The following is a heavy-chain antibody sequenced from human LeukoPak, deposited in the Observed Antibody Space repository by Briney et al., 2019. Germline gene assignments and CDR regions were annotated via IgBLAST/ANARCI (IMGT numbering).Heavy chain of an antibody. CDR2: IIPIFGTA. Sequence: SVKVSCKASGGTFSSYAISWVRQAPGQGLEWMGGIIPIFGTANYAQKFQGRLTISTDESTSTAYMELSSLTSKDTAVYYCARSLAVAVAGAGHDYWGQGTLVTVSS. CDR3: ARSLAVAVAGAGHDY. D-gene: IGHD6-19*01. J-gene: IGHJ4*02. V-gene: IGHV1-69*05. CDR1: GGTFSSYA.